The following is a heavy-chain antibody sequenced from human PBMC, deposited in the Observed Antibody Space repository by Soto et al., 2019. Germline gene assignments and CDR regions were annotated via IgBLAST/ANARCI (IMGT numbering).Heavy chain of an antibody. CDR3: ARSGSGSGWL. V-gene: IGHV4-61*01. CDR2: IYYSGST. Sequence: QVQLQESGPGLVKPSETLSLTCTASGGSVSSGRYYWSWIRQPPGKGLEWIGYIYYSGSTKYNPSLKSRVTISVDTSKIQFSLKLSAMTAADTAVYYCARSGSGSGWLGGQGTLVTVSS. CDR1: GGSVSSGRYY. J-gene: IGHJ4*02. D-gene: IGHD6-19*01.